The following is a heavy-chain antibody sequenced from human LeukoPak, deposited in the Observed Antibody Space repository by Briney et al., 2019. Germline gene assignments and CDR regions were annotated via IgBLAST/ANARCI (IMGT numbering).Heavy chain of an antibody. D-gene: IGHD5-12*01. CDR1: GGSIVNYY. CDR3: ARGVSGYSKVDY. V-gene: IGHV4-59*01. Sequence: PSETLSLTXTVSGGSIVNYYWSWIRQSPGKGLEWIGYIYSSGSTNYNPSLKSRVTVSVDTSKNQFSLKLSSVTAADTAVYYCARGVSGYSKVDYWGQGILVTVSS. CDR2: IYSSGST. J-gene: IGHJ4*02.